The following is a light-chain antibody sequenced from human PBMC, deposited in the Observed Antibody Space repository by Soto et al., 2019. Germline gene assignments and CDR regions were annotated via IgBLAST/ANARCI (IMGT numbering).Light chain of an antibody. CDR1: SSDVGSYNH. J-gene: IGLJ3*02. Sequence: QSVLTQPASVTGSPGQSLTISCTGTSSDVGSYNHVSWYQQYPGTAPKLILYEVANRPSGVSGRFSGSTSGNTASLTISGLPPEDEANYYCASYTLTRSWVFGGGTKVPVL. V-gene: IGLV2-14*01. CDR2: EVA. CDR3: ASYTLTRSWV.